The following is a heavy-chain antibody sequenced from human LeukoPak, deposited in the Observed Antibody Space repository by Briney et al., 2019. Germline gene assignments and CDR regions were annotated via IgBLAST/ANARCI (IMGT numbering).Heavy chain of an antibody. CDR2: ISYDGSNK. V-gene: IGHV3-30-3*01. D-gene: IGHD3-22*01. CDR3: ARDGGTFKYYYDSSGYPILYYFDY. J-gene: IGHJ4*02. Sequence: GGSLRLSCAASGFTFSSYAMHWVRQAPGKGLEWVAVISYDGSNKYYADSVKGRFTISRDNSKSTLYLQMNSLRAEDTAVYYRARDGGTFKYYYDSSGYPILYYFDYWGQGTLVTVSS. CDR1: GFTFSSYA.